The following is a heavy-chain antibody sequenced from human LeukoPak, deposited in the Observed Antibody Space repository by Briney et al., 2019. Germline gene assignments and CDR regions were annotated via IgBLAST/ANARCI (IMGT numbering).Heavy chain of an antibody. J-gene: IGHJ4*02. CDR2: INSDGSGT. CDR3: AKDGAWLRFDD. Sequence: GGSLRLSCAASGFTFSSYWMHWVRQAPGKGLVWVSRINSDGSGTSYADSVKGRFTISRDNAKNTLYLQMKNLRAEDTAVYYCAKDGAWLRFDDWGQGILVSVSS. CDR1: GFTFSSYW. V-gene: IGHV3-74*01. D-gene: IGHD5-12*01.